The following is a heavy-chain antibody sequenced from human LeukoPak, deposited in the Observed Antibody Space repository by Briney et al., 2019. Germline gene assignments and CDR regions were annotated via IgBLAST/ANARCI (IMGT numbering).Heavy chain of an antibody. CDR3: AREVDTAILYYSYGMDV. J-gene: IGHJ6*02. CDR2: ISSSSSTI. V-gene: IGHV3-48*01. CDR1: GFTFSSYS. D-gene: IGHD5-18*01. Sequence: GGSLRLSCAASGFTFSSYSMNWVRQAPGKGLEWVSYISSSSSTIYYADSVKGRFTISRDNAKNSLYLQMNSLRAEDTAVYYCAREVDTAILYYSYGMDVWGQGTTVTVS.